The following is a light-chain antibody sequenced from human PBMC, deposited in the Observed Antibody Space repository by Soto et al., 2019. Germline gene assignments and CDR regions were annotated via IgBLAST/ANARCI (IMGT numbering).Light chain of an antibody. CDR2: KAS. J-gene: IGKJ2*01. CDR1: QSISSW. CDR3: QQCITYPFT. Sequence: DIQMTQSPSTLSTSIGDSVTITFRASQSISSWLAWYQQKPGKAPKLLIYKASTLESGVPSRFSGSGSGTEFTLTISSLQPEDVATYYCQQCITYPFTFGQGTTREIK. V-gene: IGKV1-5*03.